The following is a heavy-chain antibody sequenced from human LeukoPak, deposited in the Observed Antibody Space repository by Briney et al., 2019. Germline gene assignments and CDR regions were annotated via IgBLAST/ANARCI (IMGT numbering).Heavy chain of an antibody. Sequence: PSETLSLTCTVSGGSISSGGYYWSWIRQHPGKGLEWIGYIYYSGSTYYNPSLKSRVTISVDTSKNQFSLKLSSVTAADTAVYYCARRSYGGKDFDYWGQGTLVTVSS. J-gene: IGHJ4*02. D-gene: IGHD4-23*01. V-gene: IGHV4-31*03. CDR1: GGSISSGGYY. CDR2: IYYSGST. CDR3: ARRSYGGKDFDY.